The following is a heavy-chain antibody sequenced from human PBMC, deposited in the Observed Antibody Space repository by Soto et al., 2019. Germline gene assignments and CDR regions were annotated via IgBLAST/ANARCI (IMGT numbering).Heavy chain of an antibody. Sequence: QVQLVQSGAEVKKPGASVKVSCKAAGYTFTGYYMHWVRQAPGQGLEWMGWINPNSGGTNYAQKFQGRVTMTRDTSISTAYMELSRLRSDDTAVYYCARDLRYSGSYPRGMDVWGQGTTVTVSS. J-gene: IGHJ6*02. CDR1: GYTFTGYY. CDR2: INPNSGGT. V-gene: IGHV1-2*02. D-gene: IGHD1-26*01. CDR3: ARDLRYSGSYPRGMDV.